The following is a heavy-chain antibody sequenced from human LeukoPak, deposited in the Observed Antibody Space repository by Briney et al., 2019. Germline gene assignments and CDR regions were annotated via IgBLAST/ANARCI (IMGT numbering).Heavy chain of an antibody. V-gene: IGHV3-33*01. Sequence: PGRSLRLSCAASGFTFSSYGMHWVRQAPGKGLEWVAVIWYDGSNKYYADSVKGRFTISRDNSKNTLYLQMNSLRAEDTAVYYCARGLSSGWYLDYWGQGTLVTVSS. D-gene: IGHD6-19*01. CDR2: IWYDGSNK. CDR1: GFTFSSYG. CDR3: ARGLSSGWYLDY. J-gene: IGHJ4*02.